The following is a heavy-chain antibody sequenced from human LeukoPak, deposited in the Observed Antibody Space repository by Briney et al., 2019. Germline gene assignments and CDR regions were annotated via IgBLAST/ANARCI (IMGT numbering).Heavy chain of an antibody. V-gene: IGHV1-2*02. D-gene: IGHD1/OR15-1a*01. J-gene: IGHJ4*02. Sequence: ASVTVSCKASGYTFTNYYMHWVRQAPGQGLEWMGWINPNSGGTHYTQKFQGRVTMTRDTSISTAYLELSRLTSDDTAVYYCATEQIMVPGLAGIDYWGQGTLVTVSS. CDR3: ATEQIMVPGLAGIDY. CDR1: GYTFTNYY. CDR2: INPNSGGT.